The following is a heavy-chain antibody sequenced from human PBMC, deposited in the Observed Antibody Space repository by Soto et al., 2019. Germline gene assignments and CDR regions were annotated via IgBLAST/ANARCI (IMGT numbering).Heavy chain of an antibody. CDR2: ISYDGSNK. Sequence: GGSLRLSCAASGFTFSSYAMHWVRQAPGKGLEWVAVISYDGSNKYYADSVKGRFTISRDNSKNTLYLQMNSLRAEDTAVYYCARDPESFYYGDYFFDYWGQGTLVTVSS. V-gene: IGHV3-30-3*01. CDR1: GFTFSSYA. CDR3: ARDPESFYYGDYFFDY. D-gene: IGHD4-17*01. J-gene: IGHJ4*02.